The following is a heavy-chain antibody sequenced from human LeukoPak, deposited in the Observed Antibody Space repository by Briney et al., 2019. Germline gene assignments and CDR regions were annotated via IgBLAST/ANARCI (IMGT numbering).Heavy chain of an antibody. CDR2: ISYDGNNK. CDR3: AKDNQAYGDSTYYYGMDV. D-gene: IGHD4-17*01. Sequence: GGSLRLSCAASGFTFSSYGMHWVRQAPGKGLEWVAVISYDGNNKYYVDSVKGRITISRDNSKSTLYLQMNSLRTEDTAVYYCAKDNQAYGDSTYYYGMDVWGQGTTVTVSS. J-gene: IGHJ6*02. CDR1: GFTFSSYG. V-gene: IGHV3-30*18.